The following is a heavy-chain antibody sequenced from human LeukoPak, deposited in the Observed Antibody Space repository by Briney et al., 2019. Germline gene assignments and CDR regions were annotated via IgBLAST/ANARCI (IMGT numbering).Heavy chain of an antibody. CDR1: GFTFSNCS. D-gene: IGHD6-13*01. V-gene: IGHV3-30*09. Sequence: GMSLRLSCASSGFTFSNCSMHWVRQAPAKGLEWVAVIANDGRDKHYAESVRGRFAISRDNSKSTLFLQMNSLRAEDTAVYYCARDRDIGAAVYYFYYWGQGTLVSVSS. J-gene: IGHJ4*02. CDR2: IANDGRDK. CDR3: ARDRDIGAAVYYFYY.